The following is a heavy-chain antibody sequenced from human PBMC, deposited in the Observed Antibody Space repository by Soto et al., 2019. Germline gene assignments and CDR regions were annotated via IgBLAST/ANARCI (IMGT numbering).Heavy chain of an antibody. CDR3: ARRVGYCSGGSCSNFDY. J-gene: IGHJ4*02. CDR1: GGSFSGYY. Sequence: ASETLSLTCAVYGGSFSGYYWSWIRQPPGKGLEWIGEINHSGSTNYNPSLKSRVTISVDTSKNQFSLKLSSVTAADTAVYYCARRVGYCSGGSCSNFDYWGQGTLVTVSS. D-gene: IGHD2-15*01. CDR2: INHSGST. V-gene: IGHV4-34*01.